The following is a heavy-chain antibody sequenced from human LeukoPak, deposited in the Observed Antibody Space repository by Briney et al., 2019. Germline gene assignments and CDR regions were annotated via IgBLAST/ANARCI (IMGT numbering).Heavy chain of an antibody. V-gene: IGHV1-8*03. J-gene: IGHJ3*02. D-gene: IGHD6-13*01. CDR3: ARGRIAAAGRNAFDI. CDR2: MNPNGGNT. CDR1: GYTFTSYD. Sequence: ASVKVSCKASGYTFTSYDINWVRQATGQGLEWMGWMNPNGGNTGYAQKFQGRVTITRNTSISTAYMELSSLRSEDTAVYYCARGRIAAAGRNAFDIWGQGTMVTVSS.